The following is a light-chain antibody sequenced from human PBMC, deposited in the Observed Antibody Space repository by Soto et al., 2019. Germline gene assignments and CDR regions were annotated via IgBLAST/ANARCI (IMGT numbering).Light chain of an antibody. Sequence: DIQMTQSPSTLSASVGDRVTITCRASQSISSWLAWYQQKPGKAPKLLIYDASSLESGVPSRFSGSGSGTEFTLPISSLLPDDFATYYCQQYNSYSGYTFGQGTKLEIK. CDR1: QSISSW. CDR3: QQYNSYSGYT. CDR2: DAS. V-gene: IGKV1-5*01. J-gene: IGKJ2*01.